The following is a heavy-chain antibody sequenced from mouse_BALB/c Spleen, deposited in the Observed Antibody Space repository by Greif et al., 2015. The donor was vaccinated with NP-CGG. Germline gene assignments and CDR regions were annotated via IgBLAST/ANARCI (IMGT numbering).Heavy chain of an antibody. V-gene: IGHV1-82*01. CDR3: ARGTTVVGYYFDY. J-gene: IGHJ2*01. CDR2: IYPGDGDT. D-gene: IGHD1-1*01. Sequence: QVQLQQSGPELVKPGASVKISCKASGYAFSSSWMNWVKQRPGQGLEWIGRIYPGDGDTNYNGKFKGKATLTADKSSSTAYMQLSSLTSVDSAVYFCARGTTVVGYYFDYWGQGTTLTVSS. CDR1: GYAFSSSW.